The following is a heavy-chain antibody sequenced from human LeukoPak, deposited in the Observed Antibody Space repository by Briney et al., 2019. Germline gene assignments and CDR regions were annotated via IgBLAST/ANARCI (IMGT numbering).Heavy chain of an antibody. CDR3: ASGPPFLKYFEY. CDR2: ISVGAEYI. V-gene: IGHV3-23*01. D-gene: IGHD3-3*01. CDR1: GFTFSTYV. Sequence: GGSLGLSCAASGFTFSTYVMNWFRQAPGKGLEWVSTISVGAEYIFRADSVKGRFAISRDDSNNALYLQMHSPRAEDTALYYCASGPPFLKYFEYWGQGTLVTVSS. J-gene: IGHJ4*02.